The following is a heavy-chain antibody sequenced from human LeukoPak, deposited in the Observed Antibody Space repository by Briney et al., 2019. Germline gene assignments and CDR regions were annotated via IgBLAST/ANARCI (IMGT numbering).Heavy chain of an antibody. J-gene: IGHJ4*02. CDR1: GGSISSGDYY. Sequence: SQTLSLTCTVSGGSISSGDYYWSWIRQPPGKGLEWIGYIYHSGSTYYNPSLKSRVTISVDRSKNQFSLKLSSVTAADTAVYYCARSCSGGSCYLFWGQGTLVTVSS. D-gene: IGHD2-15*01. CDR2: IYHSGST. V-gene: IGHV4-30-2*01. CDR3: ARSCSGGSCYLF.